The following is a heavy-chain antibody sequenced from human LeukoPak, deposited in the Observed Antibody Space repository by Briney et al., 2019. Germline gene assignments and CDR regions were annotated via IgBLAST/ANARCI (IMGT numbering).Heavy chain of an antibody. V-gene: IGHV1-8*01. CDR1: GFTFTSYD. CDR3: ARSYGSGSYSFDY. D-gene: IGHD3-10*01. Sequence: GASVKVSCRASGFTFTSYDFNWVRQATGQGLEWMGWMNPNSGNTGYAQKFQGWVTMTRDTSISTAYMELSRLRSDDTAVYYCARSYGSGSYSFDYWGQGTLVTVSS. J-gene: IGHJ4*02. CDR2: MNPNSGNT.